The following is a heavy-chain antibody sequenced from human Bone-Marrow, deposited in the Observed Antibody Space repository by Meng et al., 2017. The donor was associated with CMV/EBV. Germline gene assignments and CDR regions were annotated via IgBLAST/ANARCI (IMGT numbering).Heavy chain of an antibody. CDR2: VDPSGDTT. J-gene: IGHJ4*02. D-gene: IGHD6-19*01. Sequence: ASVKVSCKASGYTFSTYYMHWVRQAPGQGLEWMGIVDPSGDTTTYAQKFQGRVTMTRDTSTSTVYMELSSLRSEDTAMYFCARDLRVAGYFDYWGQGTLVTVYS. V-gene: IGHV1-46*01. CDR1: GYTFSTYY. CDR3: ARDLRVAGYFDY.